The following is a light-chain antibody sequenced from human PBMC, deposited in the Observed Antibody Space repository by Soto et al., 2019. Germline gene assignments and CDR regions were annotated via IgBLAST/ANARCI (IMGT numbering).Light chain of an antibody. CDR1: TGAVTTTHY. CDR2: DTS. Sequence: QAVVTQEPSLTVSPGGTVTLTCGSSTGAVTTTHYPYWFQQQPGQAPRTLIYDTSNKHSWTPARFSGSLLGGKAALTLSGALHEDEAEYYCSLSYSGARVFGGGTKVTVL. CDR3: SLSYSGARV. V-gene: IGLV7-46*01. J-gene: IGLJ3*02.